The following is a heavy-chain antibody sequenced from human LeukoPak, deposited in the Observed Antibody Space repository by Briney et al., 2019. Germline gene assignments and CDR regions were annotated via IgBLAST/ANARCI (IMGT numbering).Heavy chain of an antibody. CDR3: ARDTGITMLVVTRAFFDI. J-gene: IGHJ3*02. CDR1: GYTFTIYG. CDR2: ISAYNGNT. V-gene: IGHV1-18*01. D-gene: IGHD3-22*01. Sequence: ASVTVSFKASGYTFTIYGISWVRQAPGHGLEWMGWISAYNGNTNYTHTLQSRVTMSTDTSTSTAYLELRTLSSDDTAVYYCARDTGITMLVVTRAFFDIWGQGTMVTVSS.